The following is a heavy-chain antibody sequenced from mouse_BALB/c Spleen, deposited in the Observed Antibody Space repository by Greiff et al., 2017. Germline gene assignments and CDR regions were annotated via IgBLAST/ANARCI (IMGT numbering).Heavy chain of an antibody. Sequence: EVKLEESGGGLVKPGGSLKLSCAASGFTFSSYAMSWVRQSPEKRLEWVAEISSGGSYTYYPDTVTGRFTISRDNAKNTLYLEMSSLRSEDTAMYYCARGYDGYYDFAYWGQGTLVTVSA. CDR2: ISSGGSYT. CDR3: ARGYDGYYDFAY. D-gene: IGHD2-3*01. CDR1: GFTFSSYA. V-gene: IGHV5-9-4*01. J-gene: IGHJ3*01.